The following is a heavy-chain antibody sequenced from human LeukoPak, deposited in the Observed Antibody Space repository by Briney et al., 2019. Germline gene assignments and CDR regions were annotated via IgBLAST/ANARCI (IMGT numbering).Heavy chain of an antibody. CDR3: AELGITMIGGV. Sequence: AGGSLRLSCAASGFTFSSYWMHWVRQAPGKGLEWVSYISSSGSTIYYADSVKGRFTISRDNAKNSLYLQMNSLRAEDTAVYDCAELGITMIGGVWGKGTTVTISS. V-gene: IGHV3-48*04. D-gene: IGHD3-10*02. CDR1: GFTFSSYW. J-gene: IGHJ6*04. CDR2: ISSSGSTI.